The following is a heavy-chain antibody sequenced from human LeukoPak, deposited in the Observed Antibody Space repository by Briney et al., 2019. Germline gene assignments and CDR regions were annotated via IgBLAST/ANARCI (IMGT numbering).Heavy chain of an antibody. D-gene: IGHD6-6*01. J-gene: IGHJ4*02. CDR3: ARPIGRSVSSGFDS. V-gene: IGHV4-4*07. Sequence: SETLSLTCTDSGGSISSYWWSWIRQPAGKGLEWIWRIYTSGSTNYNPSLESRLTMSIDTSKNQFSLKLSSVTAADTAVYYCARPIGRSVSSGFDSWGQGTLVTVSS. CDR1: GGSISSYW. CDR2: IYTSGST.